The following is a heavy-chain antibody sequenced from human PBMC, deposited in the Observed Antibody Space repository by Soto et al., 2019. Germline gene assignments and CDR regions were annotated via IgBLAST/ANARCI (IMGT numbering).Heavy chain of an antibody. J-gene: IGHJ4*01. CDR1: SGSFSGYY. Sequence: QVQLQQWGAGLLKPSETLSLTCAVYSGSFSGYYWSWIRQPPGKGLEWIGEINHSGSTNYNPSLKSRVSISVDTSKNQFSLKLSSVTAADTAVYYCARPYSSVGDPFWGHGTLVTVSS. V-gene: IGHV4-34*01. CDR3: ARPYSSVGDPF. D-gene: IGHD6-19*01. CDR2: INHSGST.